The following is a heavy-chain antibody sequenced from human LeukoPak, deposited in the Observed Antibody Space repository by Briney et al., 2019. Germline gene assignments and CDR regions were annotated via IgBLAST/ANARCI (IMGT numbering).Heavy chain of an antibody. CDR2: ISAYNGNT. J-gene: IGHJ4*02. CDR3: ARVSDDSSGYPFDY. CDR1: GYTFTSYG. D-gene: IGHD3-22*01. V-gene: IGHV1-18*01. Sequence: ASVKVSCKASGYTFTSYGISWVRQAPGQGLEWMGWISAYNGNTNYAQKLQGRVTMTTDTSTSTAYMELRSPRSDDTAVYYCARVSDDSSGYPFDYWGQGTLVTVSS.